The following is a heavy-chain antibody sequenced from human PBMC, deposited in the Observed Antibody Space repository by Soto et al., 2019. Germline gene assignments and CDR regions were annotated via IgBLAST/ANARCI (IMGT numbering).Heavy chain of an antibody. CDR2: ISGSGGST. V-gene: IGHV3-23*01. CDR1: GFTFSSYA. D-gene: IGHD4-4*01. J-gene: IGHJ4*02. CDR3: AKAGRDYSNYRYYFDY. Sequence: PGGSLRLSCAASGFTFSSYAMSWVRQAPGKGLEWVSAISGSGGSTYYADSVKGRFTISRDNSKNTLYLQMNSLRAEDTAVYYCAKAGRDYSNYRYYFDYWGQGTLVTVSS.